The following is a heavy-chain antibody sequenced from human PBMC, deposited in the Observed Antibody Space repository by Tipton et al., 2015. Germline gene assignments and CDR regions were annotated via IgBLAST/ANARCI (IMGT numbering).Heavy chain of an antibody. CDR3: ARDGDYYFDY. Sequence: SLRLSCAASGFNFDDYGMTWVRQAPGKGLEWVSGINWNGGRTGYADSVQARFTISRDNAKNSLYLQMNSLRAEDTALYYCARDGDYYFDYWGQGTLVTVSS. CDR2: INWNGGRT. CDR1: GFNFDDYG. V-gene: IGHV3-20*04. D-gene: IGHD7-27*01. J-gene: IGHJ4*02.